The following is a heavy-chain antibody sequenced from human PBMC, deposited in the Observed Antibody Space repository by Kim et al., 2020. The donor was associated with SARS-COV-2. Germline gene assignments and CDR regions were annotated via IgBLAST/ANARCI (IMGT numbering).Heavy chain of an antibody. CDR1: GYTFTSYY. CDR2: INPSGGST. CDR3: ARDMVVVVPAATDRYYYGMDV. D-gene: IGHD2-2*01. V-gene: IGHV1-46*01. J-gene: IGHJ6*02. Sequence: ASVKVSCKASGYTFTSYYMHWERQAPGQGLEWMGIINPSGGSTSHAQKFQGRVTMTRDTSTSTVYMELSSLRSEDTAVYYCARDMVVVVPAATDRYYYGMDVWGQGTTVTVSS.